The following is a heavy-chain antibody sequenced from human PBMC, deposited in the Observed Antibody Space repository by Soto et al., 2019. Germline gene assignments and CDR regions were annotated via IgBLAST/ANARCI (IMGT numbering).Heavy chain of an antibody. J-gene: IGHJ4*02. D-gene: IGHD3-22*01. Sequence: QVQLQQWGAGLLKPSETLSLTCAVYGGSFSGYYWSWIRQPPGKGLEWIGEINHSGSTNYNPSLKSRVTITGDTSKDQFPLKLGSVTAADTAGYYCARGGGRLLHWGQGTLVTVSS. CDR2: INHSGST. CDR1: GGSFSGYY. V-gene: IGHV4-34*01. CDR3: ARGGGRLLH.